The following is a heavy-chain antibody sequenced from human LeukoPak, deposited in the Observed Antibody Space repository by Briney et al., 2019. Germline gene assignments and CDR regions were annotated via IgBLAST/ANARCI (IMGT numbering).Heavy chain of an antibody. Sequence: GGSLRLSCAASGFTFSSYGMHWVRQAPGKGREWVPFIRYDGRNKYYADSEKGRFPISRDNSKNTLYLQMNSLRAEDTAVYYCAKGKRGYSYGFDPWGQGTLVTVSS. CDR3: AKGKRGYSYGFDP. CDR2: IRYDGRNK. D-gene: IGHD5-18*01. J-gene: IGHJ5*02. V-gene: IGHV3-30*02. CDR1: GFTFSSYG.